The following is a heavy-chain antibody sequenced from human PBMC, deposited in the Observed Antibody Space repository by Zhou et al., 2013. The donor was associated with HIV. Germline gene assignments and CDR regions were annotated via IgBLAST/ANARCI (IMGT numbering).Heavy chain of an antibody. D-gene: IGHD3-16*01. CDR2: VIPIFGKA. CDR3: ARGRGHRSGYYDG. Sequence: QVQLVQSGAEVKKPGSSVMVSCKASGGTFSNYDISWVRQAPGQGPEWMGGVIPIFGKATYAQKFQGRVTMTRDTSTSTVYMELSSLRFEDTAVYYCARGRGHRSGYYDGWGQGTMVTVSS. V-gene: IGHV1-69*05. CDR1: GGTFSNYD. J-gene: IGHJ3*01.